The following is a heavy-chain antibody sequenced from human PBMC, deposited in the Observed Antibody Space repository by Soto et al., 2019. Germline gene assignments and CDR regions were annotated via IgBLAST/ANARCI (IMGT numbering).Heavy chain of an antibody. CDR2: ISHSGTV. J-gene: IGHJ4*02. CDR3: ARDYDGFDY. CDR1: SVSITSSNW. Sequence: PSETLSLTCDVSSVSITSSNWWTWVRQPPGKGLEWLGKISHSGTVNYNATLRSRVTISVDKPKNQLSLKLMSVTAADTAVYYCARDYDGFDYWGPGILVTVPQ. D-gene: IGHD3-16*01. V-gene: IGHV4-4*02.